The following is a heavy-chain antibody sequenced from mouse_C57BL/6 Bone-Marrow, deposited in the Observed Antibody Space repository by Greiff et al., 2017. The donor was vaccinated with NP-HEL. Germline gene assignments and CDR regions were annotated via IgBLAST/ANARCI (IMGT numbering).Heavy chain of an antibody. D-gene: IGHD2-1*01. V-gene: IGHV5-16*01. CDR3: ARGIYYGNYGLYYFDY. CDR2: INYDGSST. CDR1: GFTFSDYY. J-gene: IGHJ2*01. Sequence: EVKLVESEGGLVQPGSSMKLSCTASGFTFSDYYMAWVRQVPEKGLEWVANINYDGSSTYYLDSLKSRFIISRDNAKNILYLQMCSLKSEDTATYYCARGIYYGNYGLYYFDYWGQGTTLTVSS.